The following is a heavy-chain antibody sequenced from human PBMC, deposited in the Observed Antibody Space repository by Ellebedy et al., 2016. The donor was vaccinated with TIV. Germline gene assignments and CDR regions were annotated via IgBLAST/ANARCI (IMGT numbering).Heavy chain of an antibody. J-gene: IGHJ4*02. CDR3: VTTPRGPFVG. Sequence: GGSLRLXXVASGFTFSSYWMNWVRQAPGKGLEWVACIKQDGSESYYVDSLKGRFTISRDNSKNSLFLQMSSLRAEDTAVYYCVTTPRGPFVGWGQGTLVTVSS. CDR2: IKQDGSES. D-gene: IGHD3-16*01. V-gene: IGHV3-7*01. CDR1: GFTFSSYW.